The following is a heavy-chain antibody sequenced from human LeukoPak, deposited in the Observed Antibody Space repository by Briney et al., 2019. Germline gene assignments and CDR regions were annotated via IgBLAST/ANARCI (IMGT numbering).Heavy chain of an antibody. CDR2: IYPGDSDT. V-gene: IGHV5-51*01. CDR1: GYSFTSYW. Sequence: GESLKISCKGSGYSFTSYWIGWVRQMPGKGLEWMGIIYPGDSDTRYNPSFQGQVTISADKSISTAYLQWSSLKASDTAMYYCARNQYGSGSRNAYYYGMDVWGQGTTVTVSS. D-gene: IGHD3-10*01. J-gene: IGHJ6*02. CDR3: ARNQYGSGSRNAYYYGMDV.